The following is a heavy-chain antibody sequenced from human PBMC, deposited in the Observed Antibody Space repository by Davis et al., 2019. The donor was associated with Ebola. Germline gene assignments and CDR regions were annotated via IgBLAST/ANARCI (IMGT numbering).Heavy chain of an antibody. CDR1: GGSVSSGSYY. D-gene: IGHD3-3*01. V-gene: IGHV4-61*01. CDR2: IYYSGST. CDR3: ARGTITIFGLDY. Sequence: MPSETLSLTCAVSGGSVSSGSYYWSWIRQPPGKGLEWIGYIYYSGSTNYNPSLKSRVTISVDTSKNQFSLKLSSVTAADTAVYYCARGTITIFGLDYWGQGTLVTVSS. J-gene: IGHJ4*02.